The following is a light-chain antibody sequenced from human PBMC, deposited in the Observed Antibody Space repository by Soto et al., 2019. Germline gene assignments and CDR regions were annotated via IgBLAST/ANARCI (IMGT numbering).Light chain of an antibody. J-gene: IGKJ2*01. CDR1: QSVRNSY. CDR3: LQYGTTPYT. V-gene: IGKV3-20*01. CDR2: AAS. Sequence: EIVLTQSPGTLSLSPGEGATLSCRASQSVRNSYLAWYQQKPGQAPRLLIYAASSRVTGIADRFIGSGSGTDFTLTIIRLVHEDFAVYYCLQYGTTPYTFGQGTKLEIK.